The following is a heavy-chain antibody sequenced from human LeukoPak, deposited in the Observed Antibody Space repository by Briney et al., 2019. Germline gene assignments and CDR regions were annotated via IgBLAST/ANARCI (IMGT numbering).Heavy chain of an antibody. V-gene: IGHV4-39*07. D-gene: IGHD3-9*01. CDR3: ATLRYFDWLLWD. CDR2: IYYSGST. Sequence: SETLSLTCTVSGGSISSSSYCWGWIRQPPGKGLEWIGSIYYSGSTYYNPSLKSRVTISVDTSKNQFSLKLSSVTAADTAVYYCATLRYFDWLLWDWGQGTLVTVSS. J-gene: IGHJ4*02. CDR1: GGSISSSSYC.